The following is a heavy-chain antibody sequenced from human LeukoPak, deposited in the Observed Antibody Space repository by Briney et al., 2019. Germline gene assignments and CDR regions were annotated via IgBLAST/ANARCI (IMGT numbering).Heavy chain of an antibody. D-gene: IGHD2-15*01. J-gene: IGHJ6*02. CDR3: TRGPRPLRYCSGGSCPSYYSGMDV. V-gene: IGHV3-30*04. CDR2: ISFDGNNK. Sequence: GGSLRLSCAASGFTFSDYAMHWARLAPGKGLEWVAVISFDGNNKYYADSVKGRFTISRDNSKNTLYLQMNSLRVEDTAVYSCTRGPRPLRYCSGGSCPSYYSGMDVWGQGTTVTVSS. CDR1: GFTFSDYA.